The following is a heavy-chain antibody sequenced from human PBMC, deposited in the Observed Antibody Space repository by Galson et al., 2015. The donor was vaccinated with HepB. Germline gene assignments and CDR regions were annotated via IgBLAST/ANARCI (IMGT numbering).Heavy chain of an antibody. J-gene: IGHJ5*02. CDR1: GGTFSSYA. CDR3: AREGYDFWSGYYRGWFDP. D-gene: IGHD3-3*01. V-gene: IGHV1-69*13. CDR2: IIPIFGTA. Sequence: SVKVSCKASGGTFSSYAISWVRQAPGQGLEWMGGIIPIFGTANYAQKFQGRVTITADESTSTAYMELSSLRSEDTAVYYCAREGYDFWSGYYRGWFDPWGQGTLVTVSS.